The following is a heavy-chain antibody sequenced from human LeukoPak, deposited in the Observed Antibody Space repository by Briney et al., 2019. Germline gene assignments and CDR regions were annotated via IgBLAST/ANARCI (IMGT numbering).Heavy chain of an antibody. V-gene: IGHV1-2*02. CDR1: GYTFTGYY. D-gene: IGHD2-21*02. CDR2: INPNSGGT. J-gene: IGHJ3*02. CDR3: ATDSGVVTAYDAFDI. Sequence: ASVKVSCKASGYTFTGYYMHWVRQAPGQGLEWMGWINPNSGGTNYAQKFQGRVTMTEDTSTDTAYMELSSLRSEDTAVYYCATDSGVVTAYDAFDIWGQGTMVTVSS.